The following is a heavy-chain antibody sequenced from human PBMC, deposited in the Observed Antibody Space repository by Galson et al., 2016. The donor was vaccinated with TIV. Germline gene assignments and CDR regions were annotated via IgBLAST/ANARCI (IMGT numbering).Heavy chain of an antibody. Sequence: SLRLSCAASGFTFDNYAMHWVRQGPGGGLEWVSSVTSSGESTDYSDSVEGRFTISRDNSKKTVYLQMHSLKSEDTAMYFCAKGIAVVLGWFDSWGQGTRVTVSS. CDR1: GFTFDNYA. CDR2: VTSSGEST. V-gene: IGHV3-23*01. D-gene: IGHD6-19*01. J-gene: IGHJ5*01. CDR3: AKGIAVVLGWFDS.